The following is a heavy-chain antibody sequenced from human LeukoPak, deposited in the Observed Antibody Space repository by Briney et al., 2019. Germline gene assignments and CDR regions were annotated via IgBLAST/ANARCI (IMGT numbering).Heavy chain of an antibody. CDR2: ISSSSSYI. Sequence: GGSLRLSCAASGFTFSSYSMNWVRQAPGKGLEWVSSISSSSSYIYYADSVKGRFTISKDNAKNSLYLQMNSLRAEDTAVYYCARVVPAAEGLSWGQGTLVTVSS. D-gene: IGHD2-2*01. CDR1: GFTFSSYS. V-gene: IGHV3-21*01. CDR3: ARVVPAAEGLS. J-gene: IGHJ4*02.